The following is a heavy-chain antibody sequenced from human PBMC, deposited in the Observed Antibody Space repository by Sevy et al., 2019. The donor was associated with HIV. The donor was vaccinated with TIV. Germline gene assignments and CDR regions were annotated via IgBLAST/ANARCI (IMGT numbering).Heavy chain of an antibody. Sequence: GGSLGLSCVASQFNFDTYAIHWVRQAPGKGVEWVAMIWYDGSSKDYAESVKGRFAISRDNSQNTAFLQMNSLRAEDTGVYYCATNMVHAGAYDSYFNFWGQGSLVTVSS. V-gene: IGHV3-33*01. CDR2: IWYDGSSK. D-gene: IGHD3-10*01. CDR1: QFNFDTYA. J-gene: IGHJ4*02. CDR3: ATNMVHAGAYDSYFNF.